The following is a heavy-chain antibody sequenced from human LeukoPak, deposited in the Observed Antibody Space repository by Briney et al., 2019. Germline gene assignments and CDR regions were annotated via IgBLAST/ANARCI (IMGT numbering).Heavy chain of an antibody. CDR2: TKPDGSEK. D-gene: IGHD5-12*01. CDR1: GLSFNTYW. Sequence: GGSLRLSCAASGLSFNTYWMSWVRQAPGKGLEWVANTKPDGSEKYYVDSVRGRFTISRDNAKSLLFPQMSNLRAEDTAIYYCATDGYNSARDSWGQGTQVTVSS. V-gene: IGHV3-7*01. CDR3: ATDGYNSARDS. J-gene: IGHJ4*02.